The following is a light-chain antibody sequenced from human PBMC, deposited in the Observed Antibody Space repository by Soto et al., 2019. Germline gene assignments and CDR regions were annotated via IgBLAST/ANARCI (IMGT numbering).Light chain of an antibody. J-gene: IGLJ2*01. CDR3: STYTSYSALV. CDR2: DVS. Sequence: QSALTQPASVSGSPGQSITISCTGTSSDVGGYNYDSWYQQHPGKAPKLMIYDVSNRPSGVSNRFSGSKSGNTSSLTISGLQAEEEADSYCSTYTSYSALVFGGGTKLTVL. CDR1: SSDVGGYNY. V-gene: IGLV2-14*01.